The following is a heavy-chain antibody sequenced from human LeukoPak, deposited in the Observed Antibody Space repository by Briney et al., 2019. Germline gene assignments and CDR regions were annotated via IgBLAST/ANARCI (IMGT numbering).Heavy chain of an antibody. J-gene: IGHJ6*02. V-gene: IGHV3-73*01. CDR1: DFPFSGSA. CDR2: IRSKTNNYTT. Sequence: GGSLTLSCAASDFPFSGSALHWVRQASGRGLQWIGRIRSKTNNYTTTYIASVRGRFTISRDDSKNTTFLQMISLKTEDTAIYYCTSRGTAGSRGMDVWGQGTAVTASS. CDR3: TSRGTAGSRGMDV. D-gene: IGHD1-1*01.